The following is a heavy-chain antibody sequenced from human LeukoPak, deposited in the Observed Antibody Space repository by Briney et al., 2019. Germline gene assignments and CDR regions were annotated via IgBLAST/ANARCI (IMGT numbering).Heavy chain of an antibody. Sequence: SETLSLTCAVYGGSSSGYYWSWIRQPPGKGLEWIGYIYYSGSTNYNPSLKSRVTISVDTSKNQFSLKLSSVTAADTAVYYCARSPPFWIPHDAFDIWGQGTMVTVSS. D-gene: IGHD3-3*01. CDR1: GGSSSGYY. J-gene: IGHJ3*02. V-gene: IGHV4-59*01. CDR2: IYYSGST. CDR3: ARSPPFWIPHDAFDI.